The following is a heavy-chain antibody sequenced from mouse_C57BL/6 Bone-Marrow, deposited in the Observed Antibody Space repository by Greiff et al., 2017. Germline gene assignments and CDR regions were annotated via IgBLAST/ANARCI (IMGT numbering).Heavy chain of an antibody. D-gene: IGHD2-13*01. CDR3: ARDGDYLFDY. V-gene: IGHV3-6*01. Sequence: EVKVEESGPGLVKPSQSLSLTCSVTGYSITSGYYWNWIRQFPGNKLEWMGYISYDGSNNYNPSLKNRISITRDTSKNQFFLKLNSVTTEDTATYYCARDGDYLFDYWGQGTTLTVSS. CDR1: GYSITSGYY. CDR2: ISYDGSN. J-gene: IGHJ2*01.